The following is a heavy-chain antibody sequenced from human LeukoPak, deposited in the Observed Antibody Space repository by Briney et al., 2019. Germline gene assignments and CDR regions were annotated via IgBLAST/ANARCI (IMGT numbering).Heavy chain of an antibody. CDR2: ISSDGSRK. Sequence: GGSLRLSCAPSGFTFSNHGMHWVRQAPGKGLEWVAIISSDGSRKYYAHSVEGRFTISRDNSKNTLYLQMDSLRAEDTAVYYCARDRAWNYFDSWGQGTLVTVST. J-gene: IGHJ4*02. D-gene: IGHD3-3*01. CDR3: ARDRAWNYFDS. V-gene: IGHV3-30*03. CDR1: GFTFSNHG.